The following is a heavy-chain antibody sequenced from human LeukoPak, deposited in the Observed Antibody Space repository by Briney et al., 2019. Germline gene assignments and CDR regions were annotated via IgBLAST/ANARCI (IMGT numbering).Heavy chain of an antibody. CDR3: ARARYQDTKVGYFDY. V-gene: IGHV1-2*02. CDR1: GYTFTGYY. J-gene: IGHJ4*02. CDR2: ISPNSGGT. D-gene: IGHD5-18*01. Sequence: ASVKVSCKASGYTFTGYYVHWVRQAPGQGLEWMGWISPNSGGTKYAQKFQGRVTMTRDTSIGTAYVELSSLRSDDAAVYYCARARYQDTKVGYFDYWGQGSLVTVSS.